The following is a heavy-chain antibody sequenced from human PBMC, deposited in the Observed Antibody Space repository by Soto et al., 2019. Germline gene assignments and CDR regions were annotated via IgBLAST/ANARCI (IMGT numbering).Heavy chain of an antibody. CDR1: GFTFSDYS. D-gene: IGHD1-26*01. CDR3: ARVALDSTYISYYYYMDV. Sequence: GGSLRLSCTASGFTFSDYSMNWVRQAPGKGLEWVSYISTSRSSTNYADSVKGRFSISRDNAKNSLFLLMNSLRAEDTAVYFCARVALDSTYISYYYYMDVWGKGTSVTVSS. J-gene: IGHJ6*03. CDR2: ISTSRSST. V-gene: IGHV3-48*01.